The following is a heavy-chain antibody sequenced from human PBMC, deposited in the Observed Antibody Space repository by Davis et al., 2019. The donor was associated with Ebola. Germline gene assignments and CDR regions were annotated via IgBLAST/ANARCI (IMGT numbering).Heavy chain of an antibody. CDR2: ISPYNDNT. CDR1: GYTFTSYG. V-gene: IGHV1-18*01. J-gene: IGHJ4*02. D-gene: IGHD1-26*01. CDR3: AREGRYSGSYPLDY. Sequence: ASVKVSCKASGYTFTSYGITWVRQAPGQGLEWMGWISPYNDNTNYAQKLQGRVTMTTDTSTSTAYMELSRLRSDDTAVYYCAREGRYSGSYPLDYWGQGTLVTVSS.